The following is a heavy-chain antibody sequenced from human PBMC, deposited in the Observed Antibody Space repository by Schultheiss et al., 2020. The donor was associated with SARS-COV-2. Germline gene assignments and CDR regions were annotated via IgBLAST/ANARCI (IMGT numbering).Heavy chain of an antibody. D-gene: IGHD3-3*01. CDR3: ASRYYDFWSGSEPYYYGMDV. V-gene: IGHV1-8*03. CDR2: MNPNSGNT. J-gene: IGHJ6*02. Sequence: ASVKVSCKASGYTFTDYFMYWVRQAPGQGLEWMGWMNPNSGNTGYAQKFQGRVTITADESTSTAYMELSSLRSEDTAVYYCASRYYDFWSGSEPYYYGMDVWGQGTTVTVSS. CDR1: GYTFTDYF.